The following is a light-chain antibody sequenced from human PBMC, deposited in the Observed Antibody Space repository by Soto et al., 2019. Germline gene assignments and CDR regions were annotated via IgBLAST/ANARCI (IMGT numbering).Light chain of an antibody. V-gene: IGKV3-15*01. Sequence: EIVMTQSPASLSVSPGAGATLSCRASQSVASNVSWYQQKPGHGPRLLIHGASTRPVGVPARFSGSGSGTDFTLTISSLQSEDVAVYYCQQYHNWPPQYTFGQGTKLQIK. J-gene: IGKJ2*01. CDR1: QSVASN. CDR2: GAS. CDR3: QQYHNWPPQYT.